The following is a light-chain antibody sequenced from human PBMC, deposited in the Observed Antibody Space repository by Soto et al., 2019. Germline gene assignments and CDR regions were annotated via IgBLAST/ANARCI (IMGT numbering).Light chain of an antibody. CDR1: QSVSDS. Sequence: EIVMTQSPATLSVSPGERATLSCRASQSVSDSLAWYQQKPGQAPRLLIYGASTRATGVPAGFSGSGSGTEFTLTISSLQSEDFAVYYCQQYNNWPKMFGQGTKVEIK. J-gene: IGKJ1*01. CDR3: QQYNNWPKM. CDR2: GAS. V-gene: IGKV3-15*01.